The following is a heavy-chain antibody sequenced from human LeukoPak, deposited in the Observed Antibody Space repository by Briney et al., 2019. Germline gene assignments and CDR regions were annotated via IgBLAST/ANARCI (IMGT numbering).Heavy chain of an antibody. CDR2: IYYSGST. V-gene: IGHV4-59*01. D-gene: IGHD6-6*01. CDR1: GGSISSYY. J-gene: IGHJ5*02. Sequence: SETLSLTCTVSGGSISSYYWSWIRQPPGKGLEWIGYIYYSGSTNYNPSLKSRVTISVDTSKNQFSLKLSSVTAADTAVYYCARARHIAARAFDPWGQGTLVTVSS. CDR3: ARARHIAARAFDP.